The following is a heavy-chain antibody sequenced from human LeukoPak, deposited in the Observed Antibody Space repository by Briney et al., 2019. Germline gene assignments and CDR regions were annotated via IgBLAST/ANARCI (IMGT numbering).Heavy chain of an antibody. Sequence: GGSLRLSCAASGFTFSSYAMHWVRQAPGKGLEWVAVISYDGSNKYYADSVKGRFTISRDNSKNTLYLQMNSLRVEDTAVYYCARDRHVAAAGYYFDYWGQGTLVTVSS. J-gene: IGHJ4*02. CDR1: GFTFSSYA. D-gene: IGHD6-25*01. CDR2: ISYDGSNK. V-gene: IGHV3-30-3*01. CDR3: ARDRHVAAAGYYFDY.